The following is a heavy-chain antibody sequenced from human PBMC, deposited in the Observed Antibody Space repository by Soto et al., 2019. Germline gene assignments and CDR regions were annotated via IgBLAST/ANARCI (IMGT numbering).Heavy chain of an antibody. J-gene: IGHJ4*02. CDR2: FDSEDGET. Sequence: ASVKVSCKVSGYTLTELSMHWVRQAPGKGLEWMGGFDSEDGETLYAQKFQGRVTMTEDTSTDTAYMELNSLRTEDTAEYYCATHIPLYSSYSSPLIPTVWGQGTLVTSPQ. CDR3: ATHIPLYSSYSSPLIPTV. V-gene: IGHV1-24*01. D-gene: IGHD6-6*01. CDR1: GYTLTELS.